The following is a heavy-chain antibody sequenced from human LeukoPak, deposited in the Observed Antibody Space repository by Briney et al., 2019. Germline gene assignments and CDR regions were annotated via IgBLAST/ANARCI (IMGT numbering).Heavy chain of an antibody. Sequence: GGSLRLSCAASGFTFSSYSMNWVRQAPGKGLEWVSSISSSSSYIYYADSVKGRYTISRDNAKNSLYLQMNSLRAEDTAVYYCARDVRAVAGLLDYWGQGTLVTVSS. CDR1: GFTFSSYS. D-gene: IGHD6-19*01. CDR3: ARDVRAVAGLLDY. J-gene: IGHJ4*02. V-gene: IGHV3-21*01. CDR2: ISSSSSYI.